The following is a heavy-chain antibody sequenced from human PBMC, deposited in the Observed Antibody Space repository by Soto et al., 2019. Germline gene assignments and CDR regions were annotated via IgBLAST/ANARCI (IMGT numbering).Heavy chain of an antibody. CDR1: GFTFRSFT. CDR2: ISSNSAYI. J-gene: IGHJ5*02. V-gene: IGHV3-21*01. CDR3: TRDASRDSSARGWFDP. Sequence: WGSLRLSCAASGFTFRSFTMNCVRQSPLKGLEWVSTISSNSAYIYYTDALRGRFTISRDNAKNSLHLQMNSLRAEDTAVYYCTRDASRDSSARGWFDPWGPGTLVTVS. D-gene: IGHD6-13*01.